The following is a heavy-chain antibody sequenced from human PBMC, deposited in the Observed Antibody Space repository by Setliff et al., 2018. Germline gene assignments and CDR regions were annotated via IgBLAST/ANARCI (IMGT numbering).Heavy chain of an antibody. J-gene: IGHJ5*02. V-gene: IGHV3-21*01. CDR1: GFTFSSYS. Sequence: LRLSCAASGFTFSSYSMNWVRQAPGKGLEWVSSISSSSSYIYYADPVKGRFTISRDNAKNSLYLQMNSLRAEDTAVYYCARDKLRFLENWFDPWGQGTLVTVS. CDR2: ISSSSSYI. D-gene: IGHD3-3*01. CDR3: ARDKLRFLENWFDP.